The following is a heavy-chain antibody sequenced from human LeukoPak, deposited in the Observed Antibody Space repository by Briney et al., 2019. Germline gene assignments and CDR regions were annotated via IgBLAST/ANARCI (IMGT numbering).Heavy chain of an antibody. J-gene: IGHJ6*02. CDR2: IYYSGST. Sequence: SETLSLTCTVSGGSISSYYWSWIRQPPGKGLEWIGYIYYSGSTNYNPSLKSRVTISVDTSKNQFSLKLSSVTAADTAVYYYARQKMYGDYRTDYYYYGMDVWGQGTTVTVSS. CDR3: ARQKMYGDYRTDYYYYGMDV. V-gene: IGHV4-59*08. CDR1: GGSISSYY. D-gene: IGHD4-17*01.